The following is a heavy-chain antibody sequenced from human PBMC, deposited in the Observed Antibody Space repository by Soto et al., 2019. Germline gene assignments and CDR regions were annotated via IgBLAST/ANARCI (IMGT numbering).Heavy chain of an antibody. CDR1: GLTFSSYG. D-gene: IGHD3-3*01. Sequence: GGSLRLSCAASGLTFSSYGMHWVRQAPGKGLEWVAVISYDGSNKYYADSVKGRFTISRDNSKNTLYLQMNSLRAEDTAVYYCAKEASVLRFLEWLPPNNWFDPWGQGTLVTVSS. CDR2: ISYDGSNK. CDR3: AKEASVLRFLEWLPPNNWFDP. J-gene: IGHJ5*02. V-gene: IGHV3-30*18.